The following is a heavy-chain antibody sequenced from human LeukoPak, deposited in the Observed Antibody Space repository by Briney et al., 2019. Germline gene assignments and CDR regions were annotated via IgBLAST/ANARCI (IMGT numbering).Heavy chain of an antibody. Sequence: GASVKVSCKASGYTFTNYAMNWVRQAPGQGLEWMGWINTNTGNPTYAQGFTGRFVFSLDTSVSTAYLQISSLKAEDTAVYFCARDPGGDFVEGGSYWGQGTLVTVSS. CDR2: INTNTGNP. V-gene: IGHV7-4-1*02. D-gene: IGHD2-21*02. J-gene: IGHJ4*02. CDR3: ARDPGGDFVEGGSY. CDR1: GYTFTNYA.